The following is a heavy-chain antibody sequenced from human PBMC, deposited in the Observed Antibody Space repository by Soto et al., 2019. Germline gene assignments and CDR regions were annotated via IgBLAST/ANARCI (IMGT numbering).Heavy chain of an antibody. CDR2: ISYDGSNK. CDR3: AKDSRGFRGDYDY. D-gene: IGHD4-17*01. Sequence: PGGSLRLSCAACGFTFSSYGMHWVHQAPGKGLEWVAVISYDGSNKYYADSVKGRFTISRDNSKNTLYLQMNSLRAEDTAVYYCAKDSRGFRGDYDYWGQGTLVTVSS. V-gene: IGHV3-30*18. CDR1: GFTFSSYG. J-gene: IGHJ4*02.